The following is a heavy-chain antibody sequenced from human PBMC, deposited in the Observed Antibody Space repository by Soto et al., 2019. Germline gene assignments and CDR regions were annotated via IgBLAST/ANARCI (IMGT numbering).Heavy chain of an antibody. J-gene: IGHJ5*02. Sequence: ETLSLTCSVSGGTISGYYWTWIRQPAGKGLEWIGRIYSSGNTKYNPSLQSRVTMSLDTSNNQFSLRLTSVTAADTAVYYCARGQRFSDWFDPWGQGTLVTVS. CDR3: ARGQRFSDWFDP. D-gene: IGHD3-3*01. CDR1: GGTISGYY. CDR2: IYSSGNT. V-gene: IGHV4-4*07.